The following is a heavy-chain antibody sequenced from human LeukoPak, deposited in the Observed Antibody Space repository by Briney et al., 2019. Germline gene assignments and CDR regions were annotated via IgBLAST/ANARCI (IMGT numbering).Heavy chain of an antibody. CDR2: INAGNGNT. V-gene: IGHV1-3*01. D-gene: IGHD4-17*01. J-gene: IGHJ6*02. CDR3: ARGDTVTGYYYYYYGMDV. CDR1: GYTFTGYH. Sequence: ASVKVSCKASGYTFTGYHMHWVRQAPGQRLEWLGWINAGNGNTKYSQKFQGRVTITRDTSASTAYMELSSLRSEDTAVYYCARGDTVTGYYYYYYGMDVWGQGTTVTVSS.